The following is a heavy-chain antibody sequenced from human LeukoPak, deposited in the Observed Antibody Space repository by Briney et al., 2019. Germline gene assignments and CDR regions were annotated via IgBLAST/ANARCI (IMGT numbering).Heavy chain of an antibody. D-gene: IGHD2-2*02. V-gene: IGHV1-46*01. Sequence: VASVKASCKASGYTFTSYYIHWVRQAPGEGLEWMGIINPSGGSTSYAQKFQGRVTMTRDMSTSTVYMELSSLRSEDTAVYYCARVAAEVVGVPGAIGFGWLRRDYYYMDVWGKGTTVTVSS. CDR3: ARVAAEVVGVPGAIGFGWLRRDYYYMDV. CDR1: GYTFTSYY. J-gene: IGHJ6*03. CDR2: INPSGGST.